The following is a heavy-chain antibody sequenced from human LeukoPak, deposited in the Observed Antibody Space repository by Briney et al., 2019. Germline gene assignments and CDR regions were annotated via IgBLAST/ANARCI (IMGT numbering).Heavy chain of an antibody. CDR3: AKDTRGYSYGVFDY. D-gene: IGHD5-18*01. CDR2: IRYDGSNK. J-gene: IGHJ4*02. Sequence: GGSLRLSCAASGFTFSSYGMHWVRQAPGKGLEWVAFIRYDGSNKYYADSVKGRFTISRDNSKNTLYLQMNSLRAEDTAVYHCAKDTRGYSYGVFDYWGQGTLVTVSS. CDR1: GFTFSSYG. V-gene: IGHV3-30*02.